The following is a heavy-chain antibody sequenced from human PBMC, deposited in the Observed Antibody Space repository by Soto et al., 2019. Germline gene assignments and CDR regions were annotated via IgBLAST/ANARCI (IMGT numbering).Heavy chain of an antibody. Sequence: PGGSLRLSCAASGFTFSSYWMSWVRQAPGKGLEWVANIKQDGSEKYYVDFVKGRFTISRDNAKNSLYLQMNSLRAEDTAVYYCARDLELRYFDWLLPAYYYYGMDVWRQGTTVTVSS. V-gene: IGHV3-7*01. CDR2: IKQDGSEK. D-gene: IGHD3-9*01. CDR3: ARDLELRYFDWLLPAYYYYGMDV. CDR1: GFTFSSYW. J-gene: IGHJ6*02.